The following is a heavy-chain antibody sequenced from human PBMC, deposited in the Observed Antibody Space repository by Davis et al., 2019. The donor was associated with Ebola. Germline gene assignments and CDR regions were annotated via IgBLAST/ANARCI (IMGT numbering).Heavy chain of an antibody. CDR3: ATSTMITFSRAFDI. CDR1: GYSPTSFY. CDR2: INPRYGST. V-gene: IGHV1-46*01. Sequence: AASVKVSCKAIGYSPTSFYMHWVRQAPGQGLEWVGLINPRYGSTTYAQKFQLRVTMTSDTSTSTVYMELSGLRSEDTAVYYCATSTMITFSRAFDIWGQGTMVTVSS. D-gene: IGHD3-22*01. J-gene: IGHJ3*02.